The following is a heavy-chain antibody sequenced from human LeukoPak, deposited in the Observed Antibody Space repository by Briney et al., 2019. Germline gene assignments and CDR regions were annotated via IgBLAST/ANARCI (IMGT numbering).Heavy chain of an antibody. D-gene: IGHD3-16*01. V-gene: IGHV4-34*01. CDR1: GGSFSGYY. Sequence: SETLSLTCAVYGGSFSGYYWSWIRQPPGKGLEWIGEINHSGSTNYNPSLKSRVTISVDTSKNQFSLKLSSVTAADTAVYYCARGRYDPPFDYWGQGTLVTVSS. J-gene: IGHJ4*02. CDR3: ARGRYDPPFDY. CDR2: INHSGST.